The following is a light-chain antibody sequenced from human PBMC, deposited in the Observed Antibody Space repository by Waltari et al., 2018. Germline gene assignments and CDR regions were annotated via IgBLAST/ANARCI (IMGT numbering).Light chain of an antibody. Sequence: EIVLTQSPATLSLSPGERATLSCRASQSVSSYLAWYQQKPGQAPRTLIYDASNRATGIPARFSGSGSGTDFTLTISSLEPEDFAVYYCQQRPTFGPGTKVDIK. J-gene: IGKJ3*01. V-gene: IGKV3-11*01. CDR2: DAS. CDR1: QSVSSY. CDR3: QQRPT.